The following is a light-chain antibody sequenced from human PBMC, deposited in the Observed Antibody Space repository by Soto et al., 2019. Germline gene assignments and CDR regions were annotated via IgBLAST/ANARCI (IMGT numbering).Light chain of an antibody. Sequence: QSAMTQPPSASGTPGQRVTISCSGSSSNIGSNYVYWYQQLPGTAPKLLIYGNNQRPSGVPDRFSGSKSGTSASLAISGLRSEDEADYYCAAWDDSLSGWVFGGGTKLTVL. CDR3: AAWDDSLSGWV. CDR2: GNN. CDR1: SSNIGSNY. J-gene: IGLJ3*02. V-gene: IGLV1-47*01.